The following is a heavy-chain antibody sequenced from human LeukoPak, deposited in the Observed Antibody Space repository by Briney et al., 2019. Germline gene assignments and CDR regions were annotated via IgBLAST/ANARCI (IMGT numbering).Heavy chain of an antibody. CDR3: ARHPTRGYYDSRMDRVDY. D-gene: IGHD3-22*01. CDR2: IYYSGST. Sequence: SETLSLTCTVSGGSISSYYWGWIRQPPGKGLEWIATIYYSGSTYYNPSLKSRVTISVGTSKNQFSLKVRSVTAADTAVYYCARHPTRGYYDSRMDRVDYWGQGTLVTVSS. CDR1: GGSISSYY. J-gene: IGHJ4*02. V-gene: IGHV4-39*01.